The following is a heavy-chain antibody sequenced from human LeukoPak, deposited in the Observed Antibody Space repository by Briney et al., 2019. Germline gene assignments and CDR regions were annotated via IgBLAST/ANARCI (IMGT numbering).Heavy chain of an antibody. CDR2: IIPILGIA. V-gene: IGHV1-69*04. Sequence: VKVSCKASGGTFSSYAISWVRQAPGQGLEWMGRIIPILGIANYAQKFQGRVTITADKSTSTAYMELSSLRSKDTAVYYCARAHGDYAEVDYWGQGTLVTVSS. CDR1: GGTFSSYA. CDR3: ARAHGDYAEVDY. D-gene: IGHD4-17*01. J-gene: IGHJ4*02.